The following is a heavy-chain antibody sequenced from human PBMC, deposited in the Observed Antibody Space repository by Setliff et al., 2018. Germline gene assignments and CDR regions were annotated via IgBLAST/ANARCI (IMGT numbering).Heavy chain of an antibody. J-gene: IGHJ6*03. CDR1: GYTFTSYG. CDR3: ARGGLRGPLNYYYYYMDV. CDR2: IIPILGIA. D-gene: IGHD4-17*01. V-gene: IGHV1-69*10. Sequence: SVKVSCKASGYTFTSYGISWVRQAPGQGLEWMGGIIPILGIANYAQKFQGRVTITADKSTSTAYMELSSLRSEDTAVYYCARGGLRGPLNYYYYYMDVWGKGTTVTVSS.